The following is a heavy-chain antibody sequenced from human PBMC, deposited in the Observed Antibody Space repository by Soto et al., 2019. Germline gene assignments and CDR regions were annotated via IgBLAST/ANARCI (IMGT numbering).Heavy chain of an antibody. J-gene: IGHJ4*02. V-gene: IGHV1-18*04. Sequence: QLVQSGAEVKKPGASVKFSCKVSVYTFTTSGFNWVRRAPGQGLGWMGWISAKSGNTNYAQKLQGRVTMTTDTSTSTVYMELKSLTSDDTAIYYCTRAGASDWNYVSTSSWGQGTLVTVSS. CDR1: VYTFTTSG. CDR3: TRAGASDWNYVSTSS. D-gene: IGHD1-7*01. CDR2: ISAKSGNT.